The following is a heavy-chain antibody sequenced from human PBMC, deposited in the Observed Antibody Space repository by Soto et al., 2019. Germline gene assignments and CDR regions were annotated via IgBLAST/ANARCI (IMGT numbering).Heavy chain of an antibody. CDR2: IIPIFGTA. CDR1: GGTFISYA. V-gene: IGHV1-69*13. D-gene: IGHD3-10*01. J-gene: IGHJ4*02. CDR3: ARGSNYYGSGSYFGPFDY. Sequence: GASVKVSCKASGGTFISYAISWVRQAPGQGLEWMGGIIPIFGTANYAQKFQGRVTITADESTSTAYMELSSLRSEDTAVYYCARGSNYYGSGSYFGPFDYWGQGTLVTVSS.